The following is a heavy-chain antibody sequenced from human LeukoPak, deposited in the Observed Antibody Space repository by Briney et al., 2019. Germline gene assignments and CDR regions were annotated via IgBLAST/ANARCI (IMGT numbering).Heavy chain of an antibody. D-gene: IGHD4-17*01. CDR1: GFTFSSYA. CDR2: ISGSGGST. Sequence: GGSLRLSCAASGFTFSSYAMSWVRQPPGKGLEWVSAISGSGGSTYYADSVNGRFTISRDNSKNTLYLQVNSLRAEDTAVYDCAKVDGSTMTTVTFFDYWGQGTVVTVSS. V-gene: IGHV3-23*01. CDR3: AKVDGSTMTTVTFFDY. J-gene: IGHJ4*02.